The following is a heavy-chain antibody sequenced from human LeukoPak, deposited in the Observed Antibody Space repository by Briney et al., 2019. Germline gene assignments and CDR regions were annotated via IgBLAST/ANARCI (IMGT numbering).Heavy chain of an antibody. CDR3: ARDRQIVATTNYFDY. CDR2: ISSSSSYI. J-gene: IGHJ4*02. D-gene: IGHD5-12*01. CDR1: GFTFSSYS. Sequence: GGSLRLSCAASGFTFSSYSMNWVRQAPGKGLEWVSSISSSSSYIYYADSVKGRFTISRDNAKNSLYLQMNSLRAEDTAVYYCARDRQIVATTNYFDYWGQGTRVTVSS. V-gene: IGHV3-21*01.